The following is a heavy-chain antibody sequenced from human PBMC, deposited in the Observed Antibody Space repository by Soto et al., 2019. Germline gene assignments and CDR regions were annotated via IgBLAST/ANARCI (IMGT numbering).Heavy chain of an antibody. CDR1: GGSISSGDDF. D-gene: IGHD1-20*01. V-gene: IGHV4-30-4*01. J-gene: IGHJ6*02. CDR3: ARDRAKWKDYYYYGMDV. Sequence: QVQLQESGPGLVKPSQTLSLTCTVSGGSISSGDDFWTWIRQPPGKGLEWIGYIYYSGSTYYNPSLKSRLTMSVDTSTNHFSLKLSSVTAADTAVYYCARDRAKWKDYYYYGMDVWGQGTTVTVSS. CDR2: IYYSGST.